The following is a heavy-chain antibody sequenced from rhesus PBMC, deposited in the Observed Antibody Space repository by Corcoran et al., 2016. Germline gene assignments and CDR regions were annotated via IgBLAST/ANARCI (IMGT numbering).Heavy chain of an antibody. CDR3: ASGDYYGGY. CDR1: GGSISSSY. Sequence: QLQLQESGPGLVKPSETLSVNCAVSGGSISSSYWSWLRQAPGKGLEWIGDIYVSGSSTNYHPPLKSRVPLSVDTSKNQLSLKMSSVTAADTAVYYCASGDYYGGYWGQGVLVTVSS. V-gene: IGHV4-169*02. CDR2: IYVSGSST. J-gene: IGHJ4*01. D-gene: IGHD3-22*01.